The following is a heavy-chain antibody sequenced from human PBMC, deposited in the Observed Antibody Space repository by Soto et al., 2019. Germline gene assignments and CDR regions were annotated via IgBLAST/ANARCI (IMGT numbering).Heavy chain of an antibody. D-gene: IGHD2-2*01. J-gene: IGHJ6*02. Sequence: PGGSLRLSCAASGFTFSDYYMSWIRQAPGKGLEWVSYISSTGSYTNYAESVKGRFTISRDNAKKSLYLQMNSLRAEDSAVYYCATDPPYCSSTSCYLTNHRLDVWGQGTTVTVSS. CDR3: ATDPPYCSSTSCYLTNHRLDV. CDR1: GFTFSDYY. CDR2: ISSTGSYT. V-gene: IGHV3-11*05.